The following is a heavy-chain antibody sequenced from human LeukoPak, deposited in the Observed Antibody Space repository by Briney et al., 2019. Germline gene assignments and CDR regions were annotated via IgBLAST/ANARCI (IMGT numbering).Heavy chain of an antibody. CDR3: VKSVGSGRYYNNDC. V-gene: IGHV3-23*01. D-gene: IGHD3-10*01. J-gene: IGHJ4*02. Sequence: GGSLRLSCAASGFTFSSYAMTWVRQAPGQGLEWVSGISSGGGTYYADSVKGRFTISRQKSKKTLYVQMNSMRGEKKTGYYYVKSVGSGRYYNNDCWGQGTLVTVSS. CDR2: ISSGGGT. CDR1: GFTFSSYA.